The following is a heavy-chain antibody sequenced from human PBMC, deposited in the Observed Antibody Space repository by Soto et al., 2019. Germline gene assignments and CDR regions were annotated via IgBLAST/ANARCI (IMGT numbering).Heavy chain of an antibody. CDR2: IYPGDSDT. CDR1: GYSFTSYW. Sequence: XESLKVSWQCSGYSFTSYWIGWVLQMPGKGLEWMGIIYPGDSDTRYSPSFQGQVTISADKSISTAYLQWSSLKASDTAMYYCARRRTAFYSQHWYFDLWGRGTLVTVSS. J-gene: IGHJ2*01. V-gene: IGHV5-51*01. CDR3: ARRRTAFYSQHWYFDL. D-gene: IGHD2-15*01.